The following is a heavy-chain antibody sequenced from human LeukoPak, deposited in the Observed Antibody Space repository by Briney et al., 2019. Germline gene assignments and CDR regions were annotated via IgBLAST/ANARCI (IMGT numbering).Heavy chain of an antibody. D-gene: IGHD4-11*01. V-gene: IGHV4-39*02. CDR1: GDSISSSHYY. Sequence: SETLSLTYTVSGDSISSSHYYWGWIRQSPGKGLEWIGSIYSGGETHYNPSLNSRVTIFLDTSKNRFSLNLISVTATDTAVYYCVRDYSNFVQGDWGQGTLVTVSS. CDR3: VRDYSNFVQGD. J-gene: IGHJ4*02. CDR2: IYSGGET.